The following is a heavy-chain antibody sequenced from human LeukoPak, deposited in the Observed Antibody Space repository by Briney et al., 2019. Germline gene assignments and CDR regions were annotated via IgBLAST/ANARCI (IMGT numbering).Heavy chain of an antibody. CDR1: GGSFSSSNW. D-gene: IGHD2-21*01. J-gene: IGHJ3*02. V-gene: IGHV4-4*02. CDR2: IYHSGST. CDR3: ARAPIVVELNAFDI. Sequence: PSETLSLTCAVSGGSFSSSNWWSWVRQPPGEGLEWIGEIYHSGSTNYNPSLKSRVTISVDKSKNQFSLKLSSVTAADTAVYYCARAPIVVELNAFDIWGQGTMVTVSS.